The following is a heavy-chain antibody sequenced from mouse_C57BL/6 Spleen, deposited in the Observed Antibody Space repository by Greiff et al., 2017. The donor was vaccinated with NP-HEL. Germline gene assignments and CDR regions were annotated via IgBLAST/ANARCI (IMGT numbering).Heavy chain of an antibody. J-gene: IGHJ2*01. Sequence: QVQLQQSGAELVRPGTSVKVSCKASGYAFTNYLIEWVKQRPGQGLEWIGVINPGSGGTNYNEKLKGKATLTADKASSTAYMQLSSLTSEDSAVYFCARRVYYYGSSYGYFDYWGQGTTLTVSS. CDR2: INPGSGGT. V-gene: IGHV1-54*01. D-gene: IGHD1-1*01. CDR1: GYAFTNYL. CDR3: ARRVYYYGSSYGYFDY.